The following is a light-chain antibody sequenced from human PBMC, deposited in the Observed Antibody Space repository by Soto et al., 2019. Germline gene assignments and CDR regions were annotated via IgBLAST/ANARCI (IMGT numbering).Light chain of an antibody. CDR2: TAS. CDR1: QSVSSNY. J-gene: IGKJ4*01. V-gene: IGKV3-20*01. CDR3: QQFSSYPLT. Sequence: EIVLTQSPGTLSLSPGERASLSCRASQSVSSNYLAWFQQIPGQAPRLLISTASSRATDIPDRFSGSGSGTDLTLTISRLEPEDFAVYYCQQFSSYPLTFGGGTKV.